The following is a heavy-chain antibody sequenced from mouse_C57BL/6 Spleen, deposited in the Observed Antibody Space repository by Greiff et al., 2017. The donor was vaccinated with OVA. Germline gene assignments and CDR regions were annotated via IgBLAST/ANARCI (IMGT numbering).Heavy chain of an antibody. V-gene: IGHV1-64*01. CDR1: GYTFTSYW. CDR3: ASLVVLSTTSYAMDY. D-gene: IGHD2-1*01. CDR2: IHPNSGST. J-gene: IGHJ4*01. Sequence: VQLQQPGAELVKSGASVKLSCKASGYTFTSYWMHWVKQRPGQGLEWIGMIHPNSGSTNYNEKFKSKATLTVDKSSSTAYMQLSSLTSEDSAVYYCASLVVLSTTSYAMDYWGQGTSVTVSS.